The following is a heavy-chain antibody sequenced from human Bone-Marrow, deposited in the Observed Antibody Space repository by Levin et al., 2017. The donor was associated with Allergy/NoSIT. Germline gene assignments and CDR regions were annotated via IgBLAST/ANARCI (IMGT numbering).Heavy chain of an antibody. CDR1: GGSFSGYY. CDR3: ARGGTGTTFGRRAHFDY. V-gene: IGHV4-34*01. CDR2: INHSGST. D-gene: IGHD1-7*01. Sequence: SETLSLTCAVYGGSFSGYYWSWIRQPPGKGLEWIGEINHSGSTNYNPSLKSRVTISVDTSKNQFSLKLSSVTAADTAVYYCARGGTGTTFGRRAHFDYWGQGTLVTVSS. J-gene: IGHJ4*02.